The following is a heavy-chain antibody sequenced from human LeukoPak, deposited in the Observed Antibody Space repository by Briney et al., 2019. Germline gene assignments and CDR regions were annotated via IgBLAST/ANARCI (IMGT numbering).Heavy chain of an antibody. V-gene: IGHV3-48*04. CDR2: ISSSGSTI. CDR1: GFTFSNYN. D-gene: IGHD3-10*02. CDR3: AELGITMIGGV. Sequence: GGSLRLSCEASGFTFSNYNMNWVRQAPGKGLEWVSYISSSGSTIYYADSVKGRFTISRDNAKNSLYLQMNSLRAEDTAVYYCAELGITMIGGVWGKGTTVTISS. J-gene: IGHJ6*04.